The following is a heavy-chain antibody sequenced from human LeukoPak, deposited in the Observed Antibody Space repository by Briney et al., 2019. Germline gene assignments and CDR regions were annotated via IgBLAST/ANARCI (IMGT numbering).Heavy chain of an antibody. D-gene: IGHD2-15*01. V-gene: IGHV1-69*04. J-gene: IGHJ5*02. CDR3: ARGPVVANWFDP. CDR1: GGTFSSYA. CDR2: ISPILGVA. Sequence: SVKVSCKASGGTFSSYAISWVRHTPGQRLEWMGRISPILGVANYAQKFQGRVTITADKSTSKAYMELSGLRSEDTAVYYCARGPVVANWFDPWGQGTLVTVSS.